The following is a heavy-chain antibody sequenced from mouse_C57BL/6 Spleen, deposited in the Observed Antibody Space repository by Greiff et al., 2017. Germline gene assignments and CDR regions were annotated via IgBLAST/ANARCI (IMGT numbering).Heavy chain of an antibody. V-gene: IGHV3-6*01. CDR3: AREGYSYFDY. CDR2: ISYDGSN. J-gene: IGHJ2*01. CDR1: GYSITSGYY. Sequence: VQLQQSGPGLVKPSQSLSLTCSVTGYSITSGYYWNWIRQFPGNKLEWMGYISYDGSNNYNPSLKNRISITRDTSKNQFFLKLNSVTTEDTATYYCAREGYSYFDYWGQGTTLTVSS.